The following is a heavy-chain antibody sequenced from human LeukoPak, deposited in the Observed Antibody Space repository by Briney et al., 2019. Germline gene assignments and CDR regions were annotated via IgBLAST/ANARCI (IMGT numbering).Heavy chain of an antibody. Sequence: PGGSLRLSCAASGFTFSSYEMNWVRQAPGKGLEWVSYISSSGSTIYYADSVKGRFTISRDNAKNSLYLQMNSLRAEDTAVYYCAKGIDDDYYGSGSTFDYWGQGTLVTVSS. D-gene: IGHD3-10*01. CDR2: ISSSGSTI. CDR3: AKGIDDDYYGSGSTFDY. J-gene: IGHJ4*02. CDR1: GFTFSSYE. V-gene: IGHV3-48*03.